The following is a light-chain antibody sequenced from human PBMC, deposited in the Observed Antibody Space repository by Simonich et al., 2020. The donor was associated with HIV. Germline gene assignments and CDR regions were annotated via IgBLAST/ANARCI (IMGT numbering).Light chain of an antibody. CDR1: QSLLPGYNY. V-gene: IGKV2-29*03. CDR3: MQGIHLPPWT. CDR2: EVS. J-gene: IGKJ1*01. Sequence: DIVMTQSPLSLPVTPGEPASISCRSSQSLLPGYNYLDWYLQKPGQSPQFLIYEVSSGLSGVPDRFSGSGSGTDFTLKISRVEAEDVGVYYCMQGIHLPPWTFGQGTKVEIK.